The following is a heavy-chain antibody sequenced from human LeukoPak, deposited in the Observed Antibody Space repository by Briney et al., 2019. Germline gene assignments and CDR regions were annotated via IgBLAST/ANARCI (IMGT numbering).Heavy chain of an antibody. Sequence: GGSLRLSCAASGFIFSSYGMHWVRQAPDKGLEWVAFIRYDGSRKYYADSVKGRFTISRDNSKNTLYLQMNSLRAEDTAMYYCAKVSLNMVNDAFDIWGQGTMVSVSS. CDR2: IRYDGSRK. J-gene: IGHJ3*02. CDR3: AKVSLNMVNDAFDI. CDR1: GFIFSSYG. V-gene: IGHV3-30*02. D-gene: IGHD4/OR15-4a*01.